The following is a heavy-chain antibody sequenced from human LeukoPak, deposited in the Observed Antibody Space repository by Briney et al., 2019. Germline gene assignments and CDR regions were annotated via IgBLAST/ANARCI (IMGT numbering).Heavy chain of an antibody. V-gene: IGHV1-2*02. CDR3: ARTVAAAGTGRFDY. J-gene: IGHJ4*02. Sequence: GASVKVSCRASGYXFTGYYMHWVRQAPGQGLEWMGWINPNSGGTNYAQKFQDRVTMTRDTSISTAYMELSSLRSEDTAVYYCARTVAAAGTGRFDYWGQGTLVTVSS. D-gene: IGHD6-13*01. CDR1: GYXFTGYY. CDR2: INPNSGGT.